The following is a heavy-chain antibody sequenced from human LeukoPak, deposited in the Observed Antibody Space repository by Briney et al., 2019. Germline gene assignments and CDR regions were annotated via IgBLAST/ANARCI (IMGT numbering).Heavy chain of an antibody. CDR2: MNPNSGNT. CDR3: ARVFSSSWYISVRNYYYGMDV. D-gene: IGHD6-13*01. Sequence: ASVKVSCKASGYTFTSYDINWVRQATGQGLEWMGWMNPNSGNTGYAQKFQGRVTMTRNTSISTAYMELSSLRSEDTAVYYCARVFSSSWYISVRNYYYGMDVWGQGTTVTVSS. J-gene: IGHJ6*02. CDR1: GYTFTSYD. V-gene: IGHV1-8*01.